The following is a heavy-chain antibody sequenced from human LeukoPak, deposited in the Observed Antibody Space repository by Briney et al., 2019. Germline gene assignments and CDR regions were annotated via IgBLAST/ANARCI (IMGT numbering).Heavy chain of an antibody. CDR3: ARASGELGMDV. D-gene: IGHD1-26*01. J-gene: IGHJ6*02. Sequence: ASVKVSCKASGYTFSSYYMHWVRQAPGQGLEWMGIINPSGGSPSHAQKFQGRVTMTRDTSTSTVYMELSSLRSEDTAVYYCARASGELGMDVWGQGTTVTVSS. CDR1: GYTFSSYY. V-gene: IGHV1-46*01. CDR2: INPSGGSP.